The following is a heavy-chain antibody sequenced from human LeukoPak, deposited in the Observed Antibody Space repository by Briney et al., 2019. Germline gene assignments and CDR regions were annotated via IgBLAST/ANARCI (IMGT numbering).Heavy chain of an antibody. CDR1: GFTFSSYS. CDR3: ARDVRNGYNPEWFDP. Sequence: PGRSLRLSCAASGFTFSSYSMNWVRQAPGKGLEWVSSISSSSDYIYYADSVKGRFTISRDNAKNSLYLQMSSLRAEDTAVYYCARDVRNGYNPEWFDPWGQGTLVTVSS. CDR2: ISSSSDYI. V-gene: IGHV3-21*01. D-gene: IGHD5-24*01. J-gene: IGHJ5*02.